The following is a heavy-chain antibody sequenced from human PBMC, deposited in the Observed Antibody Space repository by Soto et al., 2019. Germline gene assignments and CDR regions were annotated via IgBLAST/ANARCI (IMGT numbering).Heavy chain of an antibody. CDR3: ARSSRYSGRGYYGMDV. V-gene: IGHV6-1*01. D-gene: IGHD1-26*01. Sequence: QTLSLTCAISGDSVSSNSAAWNWIRQPPSRGLEWLGRTYYRSKWYNDYAVSVKSRITINPDTSKNQFSLQLNSVTPEDTAVYYCARSSRYSGRGYYGMDVWGQGTTVTVSS. CDR2: TYYRSKWYN. J-gene: IGHJ6*02. CDR1: GDSVSSNSAA.